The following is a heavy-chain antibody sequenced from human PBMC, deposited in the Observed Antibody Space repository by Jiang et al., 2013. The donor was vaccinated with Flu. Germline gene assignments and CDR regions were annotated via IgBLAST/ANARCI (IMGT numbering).Heavy chain of an antibody. J-gene: IGHJ4*02. D-gene: IGHD6-6*01. CDR1: GFTFSSYA. V-gene: IGHV3-23*04. CDR2: TSGSGGST. Sequence: QLVESGGGLVQPGGSLRLSCVASGFTFSSYAMSWVRQAPGKGLEWVSGTSGSGGSTYYADSVKGRFTVSRDNSKNTLFLQMNSLRAEDTAIYYCARRTVGSSWPFDSWGQGTLVTVSS. CDR3: ARRTVGSSWPFDS.